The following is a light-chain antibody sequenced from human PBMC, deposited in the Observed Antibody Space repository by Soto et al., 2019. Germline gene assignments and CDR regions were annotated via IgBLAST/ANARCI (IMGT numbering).Light chain of an antibody. J-gene: IGKJ4*01. CDR2: DAS. Sequence: EIVLTQSPATLSLSPGERATLSCRASQSVNSYLAWYQQKPGQAPRLLIYDASNRATGIPARFSGSGSGTDFTLTISSLEPEDFAVYYCQQRYNWLLTFGGVTKVEI. CDR3: QQRYNWLLT. V-gene: IGKV3-11*01. CDR1: QSVNSY.